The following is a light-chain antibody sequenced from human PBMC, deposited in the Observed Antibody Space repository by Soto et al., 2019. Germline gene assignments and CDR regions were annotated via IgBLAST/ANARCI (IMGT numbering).Light chain of an antibody. CDR1: QSVSIN. J-gene: IGKJ4*01. CDR2: SAS. CDR3: QQRSNWPPEVT. V-gene: IGKV3-15*01. Sequence: EIVMTQSPATLSVSLGERATLSCRASQSVSINLAWYQQKPGQAPRLLIYSASTRATGIPARFSGSGSGTDFTLTISSLQSEDFAVYYCQQRSNWPPEVTFGGGTKVEIK.